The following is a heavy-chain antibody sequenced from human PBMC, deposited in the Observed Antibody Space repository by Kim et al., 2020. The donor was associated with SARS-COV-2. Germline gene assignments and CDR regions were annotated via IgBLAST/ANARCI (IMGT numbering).Heavy chain of an antibody. CDR1: GFTFSDYY. J-gene: IGHJ4*02. CDR3: ARVCHDILTGYFCY. CDR2: ISSSSSYT. D-gene: IGHD3-9*01. V-gene: IGHV3-11*05. Sequence: GGSLRLSCAASGFTFSDYYMSWIRQAPGKGLEWVSYISSSSSYTNYADSVKGRFTISRDNAKNSLYLQMNSLRAEDTAVYYCARVCHDILTGYFCYWGQGTLVTVSS.